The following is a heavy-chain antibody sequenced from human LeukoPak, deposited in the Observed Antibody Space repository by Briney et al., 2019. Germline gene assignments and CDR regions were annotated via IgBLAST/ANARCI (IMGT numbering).Heavy chain of an antibody. CDR1: GYSFTSYW. J-gene: IGHJ6*03. Sequence: GESLKISCNGSGYSFTSYWIGGGRPLPGEGLEWVGIIYPGDSDTRYSPSFQDQVTISADKSISTAYLQWSSLKASDTAMYYCARYIPVTAMVTVYYYYMDVWGKGTTVTVSS. CDR2: IYPGDSDT. V-gene: IGHV5-51*01. CDR3: ARYIPVTAMVTVYYYYMDV. D-gene: IGHD5-18*01.